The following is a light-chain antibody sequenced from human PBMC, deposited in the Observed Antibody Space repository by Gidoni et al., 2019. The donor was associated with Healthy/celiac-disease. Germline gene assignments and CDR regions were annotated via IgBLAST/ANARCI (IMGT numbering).Light chain of an antibody. CDR3: QQYNSHSIT. CDR2: KAS. V-gene: IGKV1-5*03. J-gene: IGKJ5*01. CDR1: QSISSW. Sequence: DIQMTQSPSTLSASVGDRVTIPCRASQSISSWLAWYQQKPGKAPKLLIYKASSLESGVPSRFSGSGSGTEFTLTISSLQPDDFATYYCQQYNSHSITFGQGTRLEIK.